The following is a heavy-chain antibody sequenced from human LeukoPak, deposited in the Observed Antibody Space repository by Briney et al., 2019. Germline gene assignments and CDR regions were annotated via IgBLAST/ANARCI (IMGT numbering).Heavy chain of an antibody. CDR3: ARGDYYDSSGYPGGKGFDY. D-gene: IGHD3-22*01. J-gene: IGHJ4*02. CDR2: ISSSSSYM. Sequence: PGGSLRLSCAASGFTFSSYSMNWVRQAPGKWLEWVSSISSSSSYMYYADSVKGRFTISRDNAKNSLYLQMNSLRAEDTAVYYCARGDYYDSSGYPGGKGFDYWGQGTLVTVSS. V-gene: IGHV3-21*01. CDR1: GFTFSSYS.